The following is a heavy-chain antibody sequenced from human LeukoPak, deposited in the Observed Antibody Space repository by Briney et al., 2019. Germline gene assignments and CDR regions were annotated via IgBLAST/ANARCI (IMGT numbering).Heavy chain of an antibody. J-gene: IGHJ6*02. CDR1: GHTFTSYY. D-gene: IGHD2-2*01. V-gene: IGHV1-46*01. CDR3: ARDFPPGYCSSTSCWDAGYYYYGMDV. Sequence: ASVKVSCKASGHTFTSYYMHWVRQAPGQGLEWMGIINPSGGSTSYAQKFQGRVTMTRDTSTSTVYMGLSSLRSEDTAVYYCARDFPPGYCSSTSCWDAGYYYYGMDVWGQGTTVTVSS. CDR2: INPSGGST.